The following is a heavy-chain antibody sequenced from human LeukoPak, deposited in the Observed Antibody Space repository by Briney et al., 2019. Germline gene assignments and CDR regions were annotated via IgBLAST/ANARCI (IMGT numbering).Heavy chain of an antibody. V-gene: IGHV1-2*02. D-gene: IGHD1-26*01. CDR1: GYTFTGYY. CDR2: INPNSGGT. CDR3: AREPFTSVGATSWDY. Sequence: ASVKASCKASGYTFTGYYMHWVRQAPGQGLEWMGWINPNSGGTNYAQKFQGRVTMTRDTSISTAYMELSRLRSDDTAVYYCAREPFTSVGATSWDYWGQGTLVTVSS. J-gene: IGHJ4*02.